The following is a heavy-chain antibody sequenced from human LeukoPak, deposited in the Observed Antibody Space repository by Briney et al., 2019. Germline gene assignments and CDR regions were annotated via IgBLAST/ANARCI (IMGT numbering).Heavy chain of an antibody. CDR3: AEGTVMVYDAFDI. CDR2: IIPIFGIA. D-gene: IGHD5-18*01. V-gene: IGHV1-69*04. CDR1: GGTFSSYA. J-gene: IGHJ3*02. Sequence: RASVKVSCKASGGTFSSYAISWVRQAPGQGLEWMGRIIPIFGIANYAQKFQGRVTITADKSTSTAYMELSSLRSEDTAVYYCAEGTVMVYDAFDIWGQGTMVTVSS.